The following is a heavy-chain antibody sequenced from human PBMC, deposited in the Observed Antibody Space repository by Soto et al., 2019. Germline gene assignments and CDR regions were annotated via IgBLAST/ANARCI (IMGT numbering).Heavy chain of an antibody. CDR2: ISWNSGSI. CDR3: SKDMSPVVNYYCLDD. CDR1: GFTFDNYA. V-gene: IGHV3-9*01. D-gene: IGHD2-15*01. J-gene: IGHJ6*02. Sequence: GGSLRLSCTASGFTFDNYAMHWVRQAPGKGLEWVSGISWNSGSIGYVDSVKGRFTISRDNAKNSLYLQMNSLRAEDTALYYCSKDMSPVVNYYCLDDLGQGTTVTVSS.